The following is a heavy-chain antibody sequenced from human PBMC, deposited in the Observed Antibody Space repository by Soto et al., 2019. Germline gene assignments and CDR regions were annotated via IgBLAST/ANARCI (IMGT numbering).Heavy chain of an antibody. CDR2: ISSSAKTT. Sequence: EVQLVESGGGLVQPGGSPRLSCAASGFTFTTYSMNWVRQAPGKGLEWLSYISSSAKTTYYADSVKGRFTISRDNAKNSLYLQMNSLRVEDTAVFFCARDKAGTIDAFDIWGQGTIVTVSS. V-gene: IGHV3-48*01. J-gene: IGHJ3*02. CDR3: ARDKAGTIDAFDI. CDR1: GFTFTTYS. D-gene: IGHD6-19*01.